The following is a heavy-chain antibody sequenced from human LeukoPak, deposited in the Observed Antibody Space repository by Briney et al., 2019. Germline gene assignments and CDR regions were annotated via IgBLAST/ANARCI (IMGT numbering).Heavy chain of an antibody. D-gene: IGHD7-27*01. V-gene: IGHV1-18*01. CDR3: ARGGYNRFLTGDLVY. J-gene: IGHJ4*02. CDR2: ISAYNGNT. CDR1: GYTFTSYG. Sequence: ASVKVSCKASGYTFTSYGISWVRQAPGQGLEWMGWISAYNGNTNYAQKLQGRVTMTRDTSISTAYMELSRLRSDDTAVYYCARGGYNRFLTGDLVYWGQGTLVTVSS.